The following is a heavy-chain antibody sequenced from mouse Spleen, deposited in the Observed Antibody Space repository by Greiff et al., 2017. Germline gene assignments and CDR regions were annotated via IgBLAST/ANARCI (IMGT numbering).Heavy chain of an antibody. D-gene: IGHD2-4*01. CDR1: GFTIKDDY. Sequence: VQLQQSGAELVRPGASVKLSCTASGFTIKDDYMHWVKQRPEQGLEWIGWIDPENGDTEYASKFQGKATITADTSSNTAYLQLSSLTSEDTAVYYCTTIYYDYDGAFDVWGTGTTVTVSS. CDR2: IDPENGDT. V-gene: IGHV14-4*01. CDR3: TTIYYDYDGAFDV. J-gene: IGHJ1*03.